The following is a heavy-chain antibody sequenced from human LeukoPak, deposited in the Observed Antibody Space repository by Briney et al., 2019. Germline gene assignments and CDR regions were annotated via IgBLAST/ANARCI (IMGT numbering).Heavy chain of an antibody. D-gene: IGHD3-22*01. CDR1: GFTFSYYA. J-gene: IGHJ4*02. CDR2: ISSNGGST. Sequence: PGGSLRLSCSASGFTFSYYAMHWVRQAAGKALEFVSGISSNGGSTYYADSLRGRFTVSRDNSNNTLYLQMSSLRAEDTAIYYCAKGPTYDSLPYYFDYWGQGTLVTVSS. CDR3: AKGPTYDSLPYYFDY. V-gene: IGHV3-64D*09.